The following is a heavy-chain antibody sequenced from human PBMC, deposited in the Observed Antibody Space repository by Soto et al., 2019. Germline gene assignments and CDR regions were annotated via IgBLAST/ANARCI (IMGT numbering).Heavy chain of an antibody. CDR2: IYYSGST. D-gene: IGHD1-26*01. V-gene: IGHV4-30-4*01. Sequence: SETLSLTCTVSGGSISSGDYYWSWIRQPPGKGLEWIGYIYYSGSTYYNPSLKSRVTISVDTSKNQFSLKLSSVTAADTAVYYCARVSGSYYGINYFDYWGQGTLVTVSS. CDR3: ARVSGSYYGINYFDY. J-gene: IGHJ4*02. CDR1: GGSISSGDYY.